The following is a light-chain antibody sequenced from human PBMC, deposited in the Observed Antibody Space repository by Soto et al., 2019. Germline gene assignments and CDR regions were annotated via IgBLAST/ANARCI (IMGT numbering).Light chain of an antibody. Sequence: DIQITQSPSSLSASVGDRVTITCRASQGIRYALGWYQQKPGSAPKRLIYGASILQNGVPSRFGGSGSGTEFTLTISSLQPEDFATYYCQHYNSYSEAFGQGTKVDIK. CDR3: QHYNSYSEA. CDR2: GAS. V-gene: IGKV1-17*01. J-gene: IGKJ1*01. CDR1: QGIRYA.